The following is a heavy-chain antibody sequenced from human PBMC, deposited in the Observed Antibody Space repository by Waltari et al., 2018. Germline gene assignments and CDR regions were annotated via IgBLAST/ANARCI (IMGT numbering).Heavy chain of an antibody. V-gene: IGHV4-34*01. D-gene: IGHD3-10*01. CDR3: ARCTMVAGAFDI. CDR1: GGSFSGYY. Sequence: QVQLQQWGAGLLKPSETLSLTCAVYGGSFSGYYWSWIRQPPGKGLEWIGEINHSGSTNYNPSLKSRVTISVDTSKNQFSLKLSSVTAADTAVYYCARCTMVAGAFDIWGQGTMVTVSS. CDR2: INHSGST. J-gene: IGHJ3*02.